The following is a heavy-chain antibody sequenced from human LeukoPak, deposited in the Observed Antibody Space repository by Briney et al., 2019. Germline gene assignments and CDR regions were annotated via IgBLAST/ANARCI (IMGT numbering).Heavy chain of an antibody. CDR2: VYHSEST. CDR3: ARVCGGYYYYMDV. V-gene: IGHV4-38-2*01. D-gene: IGHD3-10*01. J-gene: IGHJ6*03. Sequence: PSETLSLTCVVSGYSISSGFYWGWIRQPPGKGLEWIGSVYHSESTYYNPSLKSRVTISVDTSKNHFSLNLRSVTAADTAVYYCARVCGGYYYYMDVWGKGTTVTVSS. CDR1: GYSISSGFY.